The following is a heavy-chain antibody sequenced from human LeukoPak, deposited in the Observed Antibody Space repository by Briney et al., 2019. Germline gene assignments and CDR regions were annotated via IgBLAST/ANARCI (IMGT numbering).Heavy chain of an antibody. J-gene: IGHJ4*02. V-gene: IGHV4-39*01. D-gene: IGHD2-2*01. Sequence: SETLSLTCTVSGGSISGSSYYWGWIRQPPGKGLEWIGSIYYSGSTYYNPSLKSRVTVSVDTSKNQFSLRLSSVTAADTAVYYCARRIVPAAWGYWAQGTLATVSS. CDR1: GGSISGSSYY. CDR3: ARRIVPAAWGY. CDR2: IYYSGST.